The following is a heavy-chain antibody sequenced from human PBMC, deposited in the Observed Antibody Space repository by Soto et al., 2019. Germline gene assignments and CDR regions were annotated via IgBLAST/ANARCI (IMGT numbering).Heavy chain of an antibody. V-gene: IGHV3-23*01. CDR3: AKTPVRRYYDFWRDRSEFGWFDP. J-gene: IGHJ5*02. CDR2: ISGSGGST. Sequence: VGSLRLSCAASGFTFSSYAMSWVRQAPGKELEWVSAISGSGGSTYYADSVRGRFTISRDNSKNTLYLQMNSLRAEDTAVYYCAKTPVRRYYDFWRDRSEFGWFDPWGQGTLVTVSS. CDR1: GFTFSSYA. D-gene: IGHD3-3*01.